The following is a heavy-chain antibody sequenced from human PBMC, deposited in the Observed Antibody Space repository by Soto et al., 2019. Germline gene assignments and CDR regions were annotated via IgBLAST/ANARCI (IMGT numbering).Heavy chain of an antibody. CDR1: GITFNSYA. V-gene: IGHV3-30-3*01. D-gene: IGHD6-19*01. CDR2: ISYDGSNK. J-gene: IGHJ6*02. CDR3: ARDPSSGWLGYYGMDV. Sequence: QVQLVESGGGVVQPGRCLRISCAASGITFNSYAMHWVRQAPGKGLELVAVISYDGSNKYYADSVKGRFTISRDNSKNTLYLQMNSLRAEDTAVYYCARDPSSGWLGYYGMDVWGQGTTVTVSS.